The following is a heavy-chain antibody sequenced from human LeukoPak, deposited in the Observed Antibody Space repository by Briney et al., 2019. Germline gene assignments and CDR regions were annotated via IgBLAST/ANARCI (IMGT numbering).Heavy chain of an antibody. J-gene: IGHJ4*02. Sequence: ASVRVSCKVSGYTLTELSMHWVRQAPGKGLEWMGGFDPEDGETIYAQKFQGRVTMTEDTSTDTAYMELSSLRSEDTAVYYCATDRGSLWFGELFVWGQGTLVTVSS. V-gene: IGHV1-24*01. CDR1: GYTLTELS. D-gene: IGHD3-10*01. CDR2: FDPEDGET. CDR3: ATDRGSLWFGELFV.